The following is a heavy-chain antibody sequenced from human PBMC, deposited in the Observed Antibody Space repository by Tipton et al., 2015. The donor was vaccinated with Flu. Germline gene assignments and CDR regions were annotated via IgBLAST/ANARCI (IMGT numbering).Heavy chain of an antibody. Sequence: QLVQSGAEVKEPGASVKVSCKASGYTFSSYDIIWVRQATGQGLEWVGWMKPNSGNTVYAQKFQGRVTMTRDTSISTAYMELNSLRSEDTAVYYCARYCPNGGSCSKSSVFDYWGQGALVTVSS. CDR2: MKPNSGNT. D-gene: IGHD2-15*01. J-gene: IGHJ4*02. CDR3: ARYCPNGGSCSKSSVFDY. CDR1: GYTFSSYD. V-gene: IGHV1-8*01.